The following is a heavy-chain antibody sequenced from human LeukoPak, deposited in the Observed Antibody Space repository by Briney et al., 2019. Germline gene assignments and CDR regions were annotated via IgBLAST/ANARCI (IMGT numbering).Heavy chain of an antibody. CDR2: IYFSGYT. V-gene: IGHV4-30-4*01. D-gene: IGHD4-17*01. J-gene: IGHJ4*02. CDR1: GGSVSSGDYY. CDR3: TRVANGDYFDF. Sequence: TPSETLSLTCTVSGGSVSSGDYYWSWIRQPPGKGLEWVGYIYFSGYTYYNPSLRSRVSISIDTSKNRFSLNLNSVTAADTAVYYCTRVANGDYFDFWGQGTLVTVSS.